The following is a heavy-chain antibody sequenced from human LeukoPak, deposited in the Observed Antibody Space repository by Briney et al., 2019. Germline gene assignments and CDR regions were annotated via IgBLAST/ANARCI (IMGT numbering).Heavy chain of an antibody. D-gene: IGHD3-3*01. CDR2: ISSSSSYI. J-gene: IGHJ6*03. V-gene: IGHV3-21*01. Sequence: PGGSLRLSCAASGFTFSSYSMNWVRQAPGKGLEWVSSISSSSSYIYYADSVKGRFTISRDNAKISLYLQMNSLRAEDTAVYYCARAPSKYDFWSGYHYYYMDVWGKGTTVTVSS. CDR1: GFTFSSYS. CDR3: ARAPSKYDFWSGYHYYYMDV.